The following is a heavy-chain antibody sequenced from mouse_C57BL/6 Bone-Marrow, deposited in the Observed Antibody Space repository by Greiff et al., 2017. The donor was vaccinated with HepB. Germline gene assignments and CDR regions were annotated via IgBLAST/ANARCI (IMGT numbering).Heavy chain of an antibody. CDR3: PTTVVAHWYFDV. V-gene: IGHV1-66*01. CDR1: GYSFTSYY. D-gene: IGHD1-1*01. Sequence: VKLVESGPELVKPGASVKISCKASGYSFTSYYIHWVKQRPGQGLERIGWIYPGSGNTKYNEKFKGKATLTADTSSSTAYMQLSSLTSEDSAVYYCPTTVVAHWYFDVWGTGTTVTVSS. CDR2: IYPGSGNT. J-gene: IGHJ1*03.